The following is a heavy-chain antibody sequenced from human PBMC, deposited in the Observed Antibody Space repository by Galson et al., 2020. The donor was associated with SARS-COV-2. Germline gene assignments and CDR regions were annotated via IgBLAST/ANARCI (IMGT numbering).Heavy chain of an antibody. J-gene: IGHJ6*02. Sequence: GGSLRLSCSASGFTFSSYAMHWVRQAPGKGLEYVSAISSNGGSTYYADSVKGRFTISRDNSKNTLYLQMSSLRAEDTAVYYCVKPVPGHYLGGGMDVWGQGTTVTVSS. V-gene: IGHV3-64D*06. CDR1: GFTFSSYA. CDR3: VKPVPGHYLGGGMDV. D-gene: IGHD1-26*01. CDR2: ISSNGGST.